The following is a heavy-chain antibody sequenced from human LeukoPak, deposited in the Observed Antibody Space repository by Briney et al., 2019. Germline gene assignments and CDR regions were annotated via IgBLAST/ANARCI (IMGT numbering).Heavy chain of an antibody. CDR1: GYTFTSYG. Sequence: ASVKVSCKASGYTFTSYGISWVRQAPGQGLEWMGWINPNSGGTNYAQKFQGRVTMTRDTSISTAYMELSRLRSDDTAVYYCAGYSGSYLVLGTFDIWGQGTMVTVSS. D-gene: IGHD1-26*01. CDR3: AGYSGSYLVLGTFDI. V-gene: IGHV1-2*02. CDR2: INPNSGGT. J-gene: IGHJ3*02.